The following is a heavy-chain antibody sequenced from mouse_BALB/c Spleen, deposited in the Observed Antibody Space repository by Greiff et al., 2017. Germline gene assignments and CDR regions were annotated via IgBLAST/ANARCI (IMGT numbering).Heavy chain of an antibody. D-gene: IGHD1-1*01. J-gene: IGHJ4*01. CDR1: GFTFSDYY. Sequence: EVQRVESGGGLVKPGGSLKLSCAASGFTFSDYYMYWVRQTPEKRLEWVATISDGGSYTYYPDSVKGRFTISRDNAKNNLYLQMSSLKSEDTAMYYCARDLDTTVDYAMDYWGQGTSVTVSS. CDR3: ARDLDTTVDYAMDY. V-gene: IGHV5-4*02. CDR2: ISDGGSYT.